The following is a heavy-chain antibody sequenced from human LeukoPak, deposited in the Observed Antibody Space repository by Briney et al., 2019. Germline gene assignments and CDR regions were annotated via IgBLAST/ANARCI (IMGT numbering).Heavy chain of an antibody. V-gene: IGHV1-69*13. Sequence: ASVKVSCKASGGTFSSYAISWVRQAPGQGLEWMGGIIPIFGTANYAQKFQGRVTITADESTSTAYMELSSLRSEDTAVYYCARTDSHYYSDSSGYSDYWGQGTLVTVSS. CDR2: IIPIFGTA. CDR3: ARTDSHYYSDSSGYSDY. J-gene: IGHJ4*02. CDR1: GGTFSSYA. D-gene: IGHD3-22*01.